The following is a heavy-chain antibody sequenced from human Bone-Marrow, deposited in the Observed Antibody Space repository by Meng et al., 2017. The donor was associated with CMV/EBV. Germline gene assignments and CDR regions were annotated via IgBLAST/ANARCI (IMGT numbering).Heavy chain of an antibody. CDR1: GFTFSSYA. V-gene: IGHV3-30-3*01. CDR2: ISYDGSNK. D-gene: IGHD2-2*02. J-gene: IGHJ4*02. CDR3: ARAGGGVVPAAIGMGGYSSGWYWDY. Sequence: GESLKISCAASGFTFSSYAMHWVRQAPGKGLEWVAVISYDGSNKYYADSVKGRFTISRDNSKNTLYLQMNSLRAEDTDVYYCARAGGGVVPAAIGMGGYSSGWYWDYWGQGTLVTVSS.